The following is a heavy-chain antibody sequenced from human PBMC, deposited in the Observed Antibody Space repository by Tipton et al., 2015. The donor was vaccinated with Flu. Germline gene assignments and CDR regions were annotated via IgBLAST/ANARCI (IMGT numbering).Heavy chain of an antibody. Sequence: QLVQSGAEVKKPGSSVKVSCKASGGTFSSYAISWVRQAPGQGLEWMGGIIPIFGTANYAQKFQGRVTITADKSTSTAYMELSSLRSEDTAVYYCARGATYYYDSSGRGRFDYWGQGTLVTVSS. J-gene: IGHJ4*02. CDR3: ARGATYYYDSSGRGRFDY. D-gene: IGHD3-22*01. CDR2: IIPIFGTA. CDR1: GGTFSSYA. V-gene: IGHV1-69*06.